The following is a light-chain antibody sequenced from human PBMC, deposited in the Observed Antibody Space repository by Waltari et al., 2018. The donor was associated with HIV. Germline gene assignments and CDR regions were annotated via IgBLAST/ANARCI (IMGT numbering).Light chain of an antibody. CDR3: QQGYTLPLT. J-gene: IGKJ3*01. Sequence: DIQLTQSPSSLSASVGDWVTLSCRASQNISSHLNWFQQRPGEAPKLLIYRASNLQRGVPSRFTASGSGADYSLTITSLQPEDFTTYFCQQGYTLPLTFGPGTNVEVK. CDR1: QNISSH. CDR2: RAS. V-gene: IGKV1-39*01.